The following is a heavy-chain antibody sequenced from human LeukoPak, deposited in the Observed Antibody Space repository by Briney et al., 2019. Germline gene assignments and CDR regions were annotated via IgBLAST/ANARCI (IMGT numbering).Heavy chain of an antibody. CDR3: ARCVEEDYFDY. CDR2: IYSGGST. Sequence: GGSLRLSCAASGFTVSSNYMSWVRQAPGKGLEWVSVIYSGGSTYYADSVKGQFTISRHNSKNTLYLQVNSLRVEDTAVYYCARCVEEDYFDYWGQGTLVTVSS. V-gene: IGHV3-53*01. J-gene: IGHJ4*02. D-gene: IGHD3-3*01. CDR1: GFTVSSNY.